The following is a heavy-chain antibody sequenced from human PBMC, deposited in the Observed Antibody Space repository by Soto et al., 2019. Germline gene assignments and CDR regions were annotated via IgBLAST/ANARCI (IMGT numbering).Heavy chain of an antibody. CDR2: ISYDGSNK. V-gene: IGHV3-30-3*01. Sequence: QVQLVESGGGVVQTGRSLRLSCAASGFTFSSYAMHWVRQAPGKGLEWVAVISYDGSNKYYADSVKGRFTISRDNSKNTLYLQMNSLRAEDTAVYYCARDRVRRGVFPVPESWGQGTLVTVSS. D-gene: IGHD3-10*01. CDR3: ARDRVRRGVFPVPES. J-gene: IGHJ4*02. CDR1: GFTFSSYA.